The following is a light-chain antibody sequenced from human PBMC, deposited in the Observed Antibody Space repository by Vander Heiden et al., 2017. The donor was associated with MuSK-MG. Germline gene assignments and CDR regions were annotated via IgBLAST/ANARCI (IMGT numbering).Light chain of an antibody. V-gene: IGKV3-20*01. CDR1: QSVSSSY. Sequence: DIVLTPSPATLALSAGERATLSCRASQSVSSSYLAWYQQKPGQAPRLLIYGASSRATGIPDRFSGSGSGTDFTLTIIRLEPEDFAVYYCHQDGSSPQTFGQGTKVEIK. CDR3: HQDGSSPQT. J-gene: IGKJ2*01. CDR2: GAS.